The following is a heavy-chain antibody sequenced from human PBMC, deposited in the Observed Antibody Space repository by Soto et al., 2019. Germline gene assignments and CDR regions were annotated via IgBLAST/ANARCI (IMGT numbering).Heavy chain of an antibody. CDR1: GGSISSSSYY. D-gene: IGHD2-15*01. CDR3: ASQDIVVVVAATGWFDP. CDR2: IYYSGST. V-gene: IGHV4-39*01. J-gene: IGHJ5*02. Sequence: QLQLQESGPGLVKPSETLSLTCTVSGGSISSSSYYWGWIRQPPGKGLEWIGSIYYSGSTYYNPSLTSQVTLSGDPSKTQFSLKLSSVTAADTAVYYCASQDIVVVVAATGWFDPWGQGTLVTVSS.